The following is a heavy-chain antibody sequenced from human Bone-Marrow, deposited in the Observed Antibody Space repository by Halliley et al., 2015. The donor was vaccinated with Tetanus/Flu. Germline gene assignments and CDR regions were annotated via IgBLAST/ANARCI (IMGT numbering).Heavy chain of an antibody. Sequence: SLRLSCAASGFSFSSFWMSWVRQAPGKGLEWVAIIKQDGSEKYFVDSVKGRFTISRDNAENSLYLQMNSLRAEDTAVYYCARSDSGTYHPLLDYWGLGTLVTVSS. J-gene: IGHJ4*02. CDR2: IKQDGSEK. CDR1: GFSFSSFW. V-gene: IGHV3-7*03. CDR3: ARSDSGTYHPLLDY. D-gene: IGHD5-12*01.